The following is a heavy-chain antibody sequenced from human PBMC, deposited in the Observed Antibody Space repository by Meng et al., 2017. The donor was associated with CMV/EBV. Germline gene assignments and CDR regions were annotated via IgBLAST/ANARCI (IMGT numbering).Heavy chain of an antibody. CDR1: SGDHY. J-gene: IGHJ4*02. CDR2: IYYSGST. Sequence: SGDHYWSWIRQPPGKGLEWIGYIYYSGSTYYNPSLKSRVTISVDTSKNQFSLKLSSVTAADTAVYYCASYYYDSSGYYPPWMYYFDYWGQGTLVTVSS. D-gene: IGHD3-22*01. CDR3: ASYYYDSSGYYPPWMYYFDY. V-gene: IGHV4-30-4*01.